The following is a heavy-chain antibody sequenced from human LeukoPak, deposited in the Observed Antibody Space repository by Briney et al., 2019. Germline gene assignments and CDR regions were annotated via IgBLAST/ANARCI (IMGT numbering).Heavy chain of an antibody. Sequence: GGSLRVSCAASGFTVNSNYMGWVRQAPGKGLEWVSVIYNGGSINYGDSVKGRFTISRDKSKNTLYLQMDRLRAEDTAVYLCARASQWLAFDYWGQGTLVTVSS. D-gene: IGHD6-19*01. CDR3: ARASQWLAFDY. CDR1: GFTVNSNY. CDR2: IYNGGSI. J-gene: IGHJ4*02. V-gene: IGHV3-66*01.